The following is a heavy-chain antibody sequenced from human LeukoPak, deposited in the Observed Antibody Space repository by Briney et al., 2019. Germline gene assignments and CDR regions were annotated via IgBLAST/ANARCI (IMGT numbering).Heavy chain of an antibody. J-gene: IGHJ4*02. Sequence: ASVKVSCKASGYTFTSYAMHWVRQAPGQRLEWMGWINAGNGNTKYSQKFQGRVTMTTDTSTSTAYMELRSLRSDDTAVYYCARDIAAAGNIDYWGQGTLVTVPS. D-gene: IGHD6-13*01. V-gene: IGHV1-3*01. CDR1: GYTFTSYA. CDR3: ARDIAAAGNIDY. CDR2: INAGNGNT.